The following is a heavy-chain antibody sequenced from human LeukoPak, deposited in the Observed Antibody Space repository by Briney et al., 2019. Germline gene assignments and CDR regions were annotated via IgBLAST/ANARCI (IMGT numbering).Heavy chain of an antibody. CDR2: IYYSGCT. CDR1: GDSISSYY. CDR3: ASGDYIWVYN. J-gene: IGHJ4*02. Sequence: SETLSLTCTVSGDSISSYYWSWIRQPPGKGLEWMGYIYYSGCTNYYTSLKSRVTISVDKSKNHFAPKLSWVTPAVTAVYYCASGDYIWVYNWGPRAQVTVSS. D-gene: IGHD4-17*01. V-gene: IGHV4-59*12.